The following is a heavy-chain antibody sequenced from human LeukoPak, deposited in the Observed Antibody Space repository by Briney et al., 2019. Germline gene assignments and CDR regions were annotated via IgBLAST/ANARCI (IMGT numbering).Heavy chain of an antibody. Sequence: GGSLRLSWAASGFTVSSNYMSWVRQAPGKGLEWVSVIYSGGSTYYADSVKGRFTISRHNSKNTLYLQMNSLRAEDTAVYYCARASTRYCSGGSCYLSYWGQGTLVTVSS. D-gene: IGHD2-15*01. V-gene: IGHV3-53*04. CDR2: IYSGGST. J-gene: IGHJ4*02. CDR3: ARASTRYCSGGSCYLSY. CDR1: GFTVSSNY.